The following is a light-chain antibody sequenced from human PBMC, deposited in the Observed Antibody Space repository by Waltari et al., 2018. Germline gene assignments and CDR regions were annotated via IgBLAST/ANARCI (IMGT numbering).Light chain of an antibody. CDR2: LIS. V-gene: IGKV2-28*01. J-gene: IGKJ1*01. CDR1: QSLLHSSGNTF. Sequence: DIVMTQSPLSLSVTPGEPASISCRSSQSLLHSSGNTFLAWYLQKPGQSPQLLIYLISNRASGVPDRFSGSGSGTDFTLKISRVEAEDVGVYFCMQARQTLWTFGQGTKVEIK. CDR3: MQARQTLWT.